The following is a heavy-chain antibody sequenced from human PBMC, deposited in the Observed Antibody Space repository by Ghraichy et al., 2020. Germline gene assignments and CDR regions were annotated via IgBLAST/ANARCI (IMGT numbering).Heavy chain of an antibody. CDR2: ISWDGGST. D-gene: IGHD2-2*01. CDR1: GFTFDDYA. Sequence: GGSLRLSCAASGFTFDDYAMHWVRQAPGKGLEWVSLISWDGGSTYYADSVKGRFTISRDNSKNSLYLQMNSLRAEDTALYYCAKDIGYCSIASCPYYYYGMDVWGQGTTVTVSS. J-gene: IGHJ6*02. V-gene: IGHV3-43D*03. CDR3: AKDIGYCSIASCPYYYYGMDV.